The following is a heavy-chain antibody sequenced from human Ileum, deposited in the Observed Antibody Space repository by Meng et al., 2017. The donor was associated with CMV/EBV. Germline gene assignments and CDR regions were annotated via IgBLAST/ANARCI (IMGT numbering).Heavy chain of an antibody. Sequence: GESLKISCAASGFRFDMYWMTWIRQAPGKGLEWVANTKEDGSEKNYVDSVKGRFTISRDNSNNSVSLQMSDLRAEDTSVYYCARWGGEGSSSGFDYWGQGTLVTVSS. CDR2: TKEDGSEK. D-gene: IGHD3-16*01. CDR1: GFRFDMYW. J-gene: IGHJ4*02. CDR3: ARWGGEGSSSGFDY. V-gene: IGHV3-7*01.